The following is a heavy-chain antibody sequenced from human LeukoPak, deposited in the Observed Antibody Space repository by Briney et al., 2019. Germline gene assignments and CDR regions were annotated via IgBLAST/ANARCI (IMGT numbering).Heavy chain of an antibody. D-gene: IGHD3-3*01. CDR3: AREPRDLNAFDI. V-gene: IGHV4-30-2*01. CDR1: GGSISSGGYY. J-gene: IGHJ3*02. CDR2: IYHSGST. Sequence: SETLSLTCTVSGGSISSGGYYWSWIRQPPGKGPEWIGYIYHSGSTYYNPSLKSRVTISVDRSKDQFSLKLSSVTAADTAVYYCAREPRDLNAFDIWGQGTMVTVSS.